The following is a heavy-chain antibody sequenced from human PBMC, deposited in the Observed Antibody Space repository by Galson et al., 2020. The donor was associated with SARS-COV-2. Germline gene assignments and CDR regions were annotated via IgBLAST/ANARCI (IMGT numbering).Heavy chain of an antibody. CDR1: GFTFGDYA. CDR2: IRSKAYGGTT. V-gene: IGHV3-49*04. J-gene: IGHJ5*02. CDR3: TTERLDIA. D-gene: IGHD5-12*01. Sequence: TGGSLRLSCTASGFTFGDYAMSWVRQAPGKGLEWVGFIRSKAYGGTTEYAASVKGRFTISRDDSKSIAYLQMNSLKTEDTAVYYCTTERLDIAWGQGTRVTVSS.